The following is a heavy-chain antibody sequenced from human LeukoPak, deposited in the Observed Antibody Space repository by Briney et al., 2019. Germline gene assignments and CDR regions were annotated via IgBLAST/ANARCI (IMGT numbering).Heavy chain of an antibody. CDR2: INPSGGST. CDR3: ARDREGDTAMAPYYFDY. Sequence: ASVKVSCKASGYTFTSYYMHWVRQAPGQGLEWMGLINPSGGSTSYAQKFQGRVTMTRDTSTSTVYMELSSLRSEGTAVYYCARDREGDTAMAPYYFDYWGQGTLVTVSS. CDR1: GYTFTSYY. V-gene: IGHV1-46*01. D-gene: IGHD5-18*01. J-gene: IGHJ4*02.